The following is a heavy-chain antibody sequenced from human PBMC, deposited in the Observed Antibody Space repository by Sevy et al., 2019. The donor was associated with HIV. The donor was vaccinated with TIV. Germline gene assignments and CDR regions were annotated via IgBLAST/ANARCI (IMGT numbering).Heavy chain of an antibody. D-gene: IGHD5-18*01. V-gene: IGHV3-11*06. Sequence: GGSLRLSCTASGFTFSDYYMSWIRQAPGKGLEWVSYISTSSSYTSYPDSVKGQFTISRDNAKNSLYLQMNSLRVDDTAVYYCARVRYNYGQKYFDYWGQGTLVTVSS. CDR1: GFTFSDYY. J-gene: IGHJ4*02. CDR3: ARVRYNYGQKYFDY. CDR2: ISTSSSYT.